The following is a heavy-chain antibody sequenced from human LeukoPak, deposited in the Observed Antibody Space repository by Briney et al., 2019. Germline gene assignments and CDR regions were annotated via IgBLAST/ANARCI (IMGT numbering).Heavy chain of an antibody. CDR1: GYTFTSYA. V-gene: IGHV1-69*04. CDR3: ARDQADYFDY. J-gene: IGHJ4*02. Sequence: GASVKVSCKASGYTFTSYAISWVRQAPGQGLEWMGRIIPILGIANYAQKFQGRVTITADKSTSTAYMELSSLRSEDTAVYYCARDQADYFDYWGQGTLVTVSS. CDR2: IIPILGIA.